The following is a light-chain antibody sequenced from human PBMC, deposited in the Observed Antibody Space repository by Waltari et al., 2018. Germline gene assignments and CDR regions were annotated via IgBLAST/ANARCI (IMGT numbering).Light chain of an antibody. V-gene: IGLV5-45*03. CDR1: SGANVANHR. CDR2: YKSDSDK. J-gene: IGLJ2*01. CDR3: MIWRSGASE. Sequence: QAVLTQPSSLSASPGASASLTCTLRSGANVANHRIYGYHQKPGSPPQYLLRYKSDSDKQQGSGVPSRFSGSKDASANAGILLISGLQSEDEADYYCMIWRSGASEFGGGTKLTVL.